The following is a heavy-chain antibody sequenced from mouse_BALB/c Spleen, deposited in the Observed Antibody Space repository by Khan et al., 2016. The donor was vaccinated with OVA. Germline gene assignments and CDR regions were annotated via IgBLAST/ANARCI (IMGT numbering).Heavy chain of an antibody. Sequence: EVQLQESGPDLVKPSPSLSLSCTVTGYSITSGYGWNWIRKFPGNKLECMGYISYNGSTNYNPSLQSRISITRDTSKNQVFLQLNSVTTEDTATYYCARTARIKYWGQGTTLTVSA. V-gene: IGHV3-1*02. CDR1: GYSITSGYG. J-gene: IGHJ2*01. CDR2: ISYNGST. D-gene: IGHD1-2*01. CDR3: ARTARIKY.